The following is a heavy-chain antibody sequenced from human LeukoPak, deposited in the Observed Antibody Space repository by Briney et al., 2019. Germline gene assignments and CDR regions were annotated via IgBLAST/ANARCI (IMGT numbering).Heavy chain of an antibody. V-gene: IGHV1-69*13. CDR3: ARGLPPTYYYGSGSYKWDAFDI. J-gene: IGHJ3*02. D-gene: IGHD3-10*01. CDR1: GYTFTGYY. Sequence: ASVKVSCKASGYTFTGYYMHWVRQAPGQGLEWMGGIIPIFGTANYAQKFQGRVTITADESTSTAYMELSSLRSEDTAVYYCARGLPPTYYYGSGSYKWDAFDIWGQGTMVTVSS. CDR2: IIPIFGTA.